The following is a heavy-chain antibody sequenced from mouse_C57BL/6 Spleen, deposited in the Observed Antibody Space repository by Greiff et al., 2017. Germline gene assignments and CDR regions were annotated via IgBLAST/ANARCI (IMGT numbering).Heavy chain of an antibody. V-gene: IGHV14-2*01. D-gene: IGHD2-4*01. Sequence: EVKLMESGAELVKPVASVKLSCTASGFNIKDYYLHWVKQRTEQGLEWIGRIDPGDGETKYAPKFQGKATITADPSTNTAYLQLSSLTSEDTAVYYCARRGDYDYDDVYFDYWGQGTTLTVSS. CDR3: ARRGDYDYDDVYFDY. CDR1: GFNIKDYY. CDR2: IDPGDGET. J-gene: IGHJ2*01.